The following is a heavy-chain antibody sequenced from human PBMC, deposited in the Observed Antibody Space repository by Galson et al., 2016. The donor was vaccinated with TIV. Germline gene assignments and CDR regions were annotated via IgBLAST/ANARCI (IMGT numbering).Heavy chain of an antibody. Sequence: LRLSCAASGFTFSHHAIHWVRQAPGKGLEYVSAIKSNGDSPYYVDSVRGRFTTSRDNSKNTVYLQITSLISEDTAIYYCVKDSRTSGYYVGVLDFWGQGTLVTVSS. CDR1: GFTFSHHA. D-gene: IGHD3-22*01. V-gene: IGHV3-64D*06. CDR3: VKDSRTSGYYVGVLDF. J-gene: IGHJ4*02. CDR2: IKSNGDSP.